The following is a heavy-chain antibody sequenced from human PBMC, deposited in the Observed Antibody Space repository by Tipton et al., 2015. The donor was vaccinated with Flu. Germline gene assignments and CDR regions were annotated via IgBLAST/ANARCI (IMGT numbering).Heavy chain of an antibody. Sequence: TLSLTCTVSGDSMHNYYWNWIRQPAGRGLEWIGRIYASGSTTYNPSLKSRVTMSVDTSKNQFSLKLSSVTAADTAVYYCASTSNYWRRIEPNGDYWGQGILVTVSS. CDR1: GDSMHNYY. J-gene: IGHJ4*02. CDR3: ASTSNYWRRIEPNGDY. D-gene: IGHD1-26*01. V-gene: IGHV4-4*07. CDR2: IYASGST.